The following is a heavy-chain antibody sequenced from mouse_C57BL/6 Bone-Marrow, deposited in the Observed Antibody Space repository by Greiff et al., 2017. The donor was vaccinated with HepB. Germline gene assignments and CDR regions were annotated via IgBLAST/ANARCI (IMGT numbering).Heavy chain of an antibody. CDR2: IHPNSGST. Sequence: QVQLQQPGAELVKPGASVKLSCKASGYTFTSYWMHWVKQRPGQGLEWIGMIHPNSGSTNYNEKFKSKATLTVDKSSSTAYMQLSSLTSEDSAVYYCARPFYYDYDDWYFDVWGTGTTVTVSS. CDR3: ARPFYYDYDDWYFDV. CDR1: GYTFTSYW. V-gene: IGHV1-64*01. J-gene: IGHJ1*03. D-gene: IGHD2-4*01.